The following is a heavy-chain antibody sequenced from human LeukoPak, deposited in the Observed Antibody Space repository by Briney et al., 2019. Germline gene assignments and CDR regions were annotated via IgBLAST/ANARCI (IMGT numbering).Heavy chain of an antibody. CDR2: INHSGST. D-gene: IGHD3-22*01. Sequence: SETLSLTCAVYGGSFSGYYWSWIRQPPGKGLEWIGEINHSGSTNYNPSLKSRVTISVDTSKNQFSLKLSSVTAADTAVYYCARGLEAYYYDSSGYGEYFDYWGQGTLVTVSS. CDR1: GGSFSGYY. V-gene: IGHV4-34*01. J-gene: IGHJ4*02. CDR3: ARGLEAYYYDSSGYGEYFDY.